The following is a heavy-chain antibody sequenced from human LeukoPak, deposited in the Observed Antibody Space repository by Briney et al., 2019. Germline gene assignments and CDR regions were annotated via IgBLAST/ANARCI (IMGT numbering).Heavy chain of an antibody. CDR2: INHSGST. D-gene: IGHD2-21*01. CDR1: GGSFSGYY. V-gene: IGHV4-34*01. J-gene: IGHJ4*02. Sequence: SETLSLTCAVYGGSFSGYYWSWIRQPPGKGLEWIGEINHSGSTNYNPSLKSRVTISVDTSKNQFSLKLSSVTAADTAVYYCARSYCGGDCYPHYFDYWGQGTLVTVSS. CDR3: ARSYCGGDCYPHYFDY.